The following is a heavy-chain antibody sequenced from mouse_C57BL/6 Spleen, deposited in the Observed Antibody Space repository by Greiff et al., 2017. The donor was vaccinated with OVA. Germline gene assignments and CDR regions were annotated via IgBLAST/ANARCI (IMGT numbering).Heavy chain of an antibody. CDR2: IYPGSGST. Sequence: QVQLQQPGAELVKPGASVKMSCKASGYTFTSYWITWVKQRPGQGLEWIGDIYPGSGSTNYNEKFKSKATLTVDTSSSTAYMQLRSLTSEDAAVYYCARGYSNYGADWGQGTLVTVSA. V-gene: IGHV1-55*01. J-gene: IGHJ3*01. D-gene: IGHD2-5*01. CDR3: ARGYSNYGAD. CDR1: GYTFTSYW.